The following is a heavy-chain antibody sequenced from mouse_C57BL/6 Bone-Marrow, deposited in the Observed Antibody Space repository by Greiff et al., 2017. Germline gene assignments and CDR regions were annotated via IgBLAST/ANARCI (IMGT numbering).Heavy chain of an antibody. J-gene: IGHJ4*01. Sequence: QVQLKASGAELARPGASVKMSCKASGYTFTSYTMHWVKQRPGQGLEWIGYINPSSGYTKYNQKFKDKATLTADKSSSTAYMQLSSLTSEDSAVYYCASGLLRLYYAMDYWGQGTSVTVSS. V-gene: IGHV1-4*01. D-gene: IGHD2-3*01. CDR3: ASGLLRLYYAMDY. CDR1: GYTFTSYT. CDR2: INPSSGYT.